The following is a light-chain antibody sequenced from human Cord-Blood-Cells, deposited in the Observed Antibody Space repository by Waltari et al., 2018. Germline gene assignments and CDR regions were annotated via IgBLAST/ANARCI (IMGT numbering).Light chain of an antibody. J-gene: IGKJ1*01. CDR2: AAS. Sequence: IQMTESPSSHPASVGDRITITRRASQSISSYLNWYQQKPGKAPRLLIYAASSLHSGVPSRFSGSGSGTDFTLTISSLQPEDFATYYCQQYYSTPRTFGQGTKVEIK. CDR1: QSISSY. V-gene: IGKV1-39*01. CDR3: QQYYSTPRT.